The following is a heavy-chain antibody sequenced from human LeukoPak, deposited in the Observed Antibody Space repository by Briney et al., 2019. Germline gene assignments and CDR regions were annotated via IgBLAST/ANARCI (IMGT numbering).Heavy chain of an antibody. J-gene: IGHJ4*02. CDR1: GFTFDDYG. V-gene: IGHV3-20*04. Sequence: GGSLRLSCAASGFTFDDYGMSWVRQAPGKGLEWVSGVNWYGGSTGYEDSVKGRFTISRDNAKNSLYLQMNSLRAEDTALYYCAREGELGGYCSSTSCYTFVYWGQGTLVTVSS. CDR3: AREGELGGYCSSTSCYTFVY. CDR2: VNWYGGST. D-gene: IGHD2-2*02.